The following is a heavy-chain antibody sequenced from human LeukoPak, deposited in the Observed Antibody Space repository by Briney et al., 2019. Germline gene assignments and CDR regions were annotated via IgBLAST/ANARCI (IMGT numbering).Heavy chain of an antibody. Sequence: SETLSLTCTVSGDSIRNYYYSWIRQPPGKGLEWVGYIYYSGSTSYNPSLKSRVTISVDTSKNQFPLKLSSVTAADTAMYYCAKHFTGPGTYTPYFGMDVWGQGTTVTVSS. CDR2: IYYSGST. V-gene: IGHV4-59*08. CDR3: AKHFTGPGTYTPYFGMDV. D-gene: IGHD3-16*01. CDR1: GDSIRNYY. J-gene: IGHJ6*02.